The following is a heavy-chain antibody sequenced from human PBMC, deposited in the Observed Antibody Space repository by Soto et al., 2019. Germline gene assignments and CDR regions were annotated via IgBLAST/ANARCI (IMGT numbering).Heavy chain of an antibody. CDR3: AKDVEAVAGYFYE. CDR2: ISYDGSNK. Sequence: GGSLRLSCAASGFTFISYGMHWVLQAPCKGLEWVAVISYDGSNKYYADSVKGRFTISRDNSKNTLYLQMNSLRAEDTAVYYCAKDVEAVAGYFYEWGKGTLVIVSS. CDR1: GFTFISYG. D-gene: IGHD6-19*01. J-gene: IGHJ4*02. V-gene: IGHV3-30*18.